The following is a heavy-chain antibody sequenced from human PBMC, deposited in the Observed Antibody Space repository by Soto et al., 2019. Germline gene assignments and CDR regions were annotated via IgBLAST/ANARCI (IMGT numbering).Heavy chain of an antibody. CDR1: GDSINSGDYF. CDR2: VHHRGTT. V-gene: IGHV4-31*03. CDR3: ARDDVHCSGGRCFGVRMDV. D-gene: IGHD2-15*01. J-gene: IGHJ6*03. Sequence: QVQLLESGPGLVRPSQTLSLTCNVSGDSINSGDYFWSWIRQTPGKGLEWIGCVHHRGTTFYNPSLSSRVTISVDPSNNLFSLKLSSVTDADTAVYYCARDDVHCSGGRCFGVRMDVLGKGTTVTVFS.